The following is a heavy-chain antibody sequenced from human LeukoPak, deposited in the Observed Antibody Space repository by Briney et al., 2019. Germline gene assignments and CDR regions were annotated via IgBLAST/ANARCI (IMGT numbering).Heavy chain of an antibody. J-gene: IGHJ4*02. CDR3: AKLRGATINAWYFDY. CDR1: GFTFSSYA. V-gene: IGHV3-23*01. D-gene: IGHD5-12*01. CDR2: IFGSGAGT. Sequence: GGSLRLSCAASGFTFSSYAMSWIRQAPGKGLEWVSSIFGSGAGTHYADSVKGRFTISRDNSKNTLYLQMNSLRAEDTAVYYCAKLRGATINAWYFDYWGQGTLVTVSS.